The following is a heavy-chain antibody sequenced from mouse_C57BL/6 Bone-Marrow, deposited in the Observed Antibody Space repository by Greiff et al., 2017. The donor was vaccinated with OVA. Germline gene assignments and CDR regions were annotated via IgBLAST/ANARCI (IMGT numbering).Heavy chain of an antibody. CDR2: IDPETGGT. J-gene: IGHJ1*03. CDR3: TMYGYDWYFDV. V-gene: IGHV1-15*01. D-gene: IGHD2-2*01. CDR1: GYTFTDYE. Sequence: QVQLQQSGAELVRPGASVTLSCKASGYTFTDYEMHWVKQTPVHGLEWIGAIDPETGGTAYNQKFKGKAILTADKSSSTAYMELRSLTSEDSAVYYCTMYGYDWYFDVWGTGTTVTVSS.